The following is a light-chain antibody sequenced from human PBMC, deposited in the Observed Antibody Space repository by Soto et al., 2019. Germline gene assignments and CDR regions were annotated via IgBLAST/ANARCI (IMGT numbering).Light chain of an antibody. CDR3: SSYTSISTVV. J-gene: IGLJ3*02. V-gene: IGLV2-14*03. CDR2: DVS. CDR1: SSDVGGSNY. Sequence: QSALPQPASVSGSPGQAVTISCTGTSSDVGGSNYVSWYQQHPGKAPILMIYDVSNRPSGVSSRFSGSKSGNTASLTISGLQAEDEAHYHCSSYTSISTVVFGGGTKVTVL.